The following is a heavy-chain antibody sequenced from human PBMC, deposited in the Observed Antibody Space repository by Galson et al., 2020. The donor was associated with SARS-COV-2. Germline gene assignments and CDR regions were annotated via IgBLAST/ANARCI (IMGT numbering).Heavy chain of an antibody. Sequence: SETLSLTCTVSGGSISSYYWSWIRQPPRKGLEWIGFIHYSGSTNYNPSLKSRVTISVDTSKNQFSLTLSSVPGAGAAVYYCARRFDYYCGMGVGGQGTRVTGSS. CDR1: GGSISSYY. V-gene: IGHV4-59*12. J-gene: IGHJ6*02. CDR3: ARRFDYYCGMGV. D-gene: IGHD3-16*01. CDR2: IHYSGST.